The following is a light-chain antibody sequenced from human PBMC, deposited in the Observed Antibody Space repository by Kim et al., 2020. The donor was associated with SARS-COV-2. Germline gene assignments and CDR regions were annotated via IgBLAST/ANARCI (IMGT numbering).Light chain of an antibody. Sequence: SYELTQPLSVSVALGQTARITCGGNNIGTKNVHWFQQKPGQAPVLVICGDSNRPSGIPERFSGSNSGNTATLTISRAQPGDEADYYCQVWDSSTGVFGG. CDR3: QVWDSSTGV. CDR1: NIGTKN. V-gene: IGLV3-9*01. J-gene: IGLJ3*02. CDR2: GDS.